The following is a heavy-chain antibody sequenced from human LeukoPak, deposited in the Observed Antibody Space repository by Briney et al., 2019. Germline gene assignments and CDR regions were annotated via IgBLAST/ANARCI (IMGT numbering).Heavy chain of an antibody. CDR1: GFTFSSYS. J-gene: IGHJ4*02. CDR2: ISSSSSYI. Sequence: GGSLRLSCAASGFTFSSYSMNWVRQAPGKGLEWVSSISSSSSYIYYADSVKGRFTISRDNAKNSLYLQMNSLRAEDTAVYYCARAIEVAGTASGELDYWGQGTLVTVSS. D-gene: IGHD6-19*01. CDR3: ARAIEVAGTASGELDY. V-gene: IGHV3-21*01.